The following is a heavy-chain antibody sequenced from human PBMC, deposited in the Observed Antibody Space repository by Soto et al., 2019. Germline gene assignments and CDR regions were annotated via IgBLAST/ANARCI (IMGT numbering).Heavy chain of an antibody. CDR3: TRGTRVAEY. CDR2: VNPNSGNT. V-gene: IGHV1-8*01. Sequence: QVQLVQSGAEVRKPGASVKVSCKASGYTFTTYDINWVRQATGQGLEWMGWVNPNSGNTGYAQKCQGRVTMTRTTSINTAYMELSSLRSEDTAVYYCTRGTRVAEYWGQGTLVTVSS. J-gene: IGHJ4*02. D-gene: IGHD2-15*01. CDR1: GYTFTTYD.